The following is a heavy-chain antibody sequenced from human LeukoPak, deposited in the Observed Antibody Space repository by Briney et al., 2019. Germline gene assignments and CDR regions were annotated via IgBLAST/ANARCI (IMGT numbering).Heavy chain of an antibody. Sequence: GGSLRLSCTASGFTFGDYAMSWFRQAPGKGLEWVGFIRSKACGGTTEYAASVKCSFTISRDDSKSIDYLQMNSLKTEATAVYYCTRDSRYSSSPAAAFDIWGQGTMVTVSS. J-gene: IGHJ3*02. D-gene: IGHD6-13*01. CDR1: GFTFGDYA. CDR3: TRDSRYSSSPAAAFDI. V-gene: IGHV3-49*03. CDR2: IRSKACGGTT.